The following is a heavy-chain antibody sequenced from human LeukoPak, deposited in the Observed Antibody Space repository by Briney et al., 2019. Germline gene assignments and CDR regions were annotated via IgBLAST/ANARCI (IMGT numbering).Heavy chain of an antibody. D-gene: IGHD6-13*01. CDR2: ISGSTDDR. CDR1: GYTFSGHG. V-gene: IGHV1-18*01. Sequence: ASVKVSCKASGYTFSGHGISWVRQAPGEGLEWMGWISGSTDDRKYIQKFQGRVTMTKDTSTSTAYMELRSLRSDDTAVYYCARDMGKLAGTYFDSWGQGTLVTVSS. CDR3: ARDMGKLAGTYFDS. J-gene: IGHJ4*02.